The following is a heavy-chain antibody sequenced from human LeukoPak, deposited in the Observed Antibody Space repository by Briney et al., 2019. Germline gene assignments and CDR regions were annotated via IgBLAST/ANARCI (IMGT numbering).Heavy chain of an antibody. CDR2: IYHSGST. CDR3: VRVDGTNYDS. Sequence: PSETLSLTCAVSGGSISSGGYSWSWIRQPPGKGLEWIGYIYHSGSTNYKPSLKSRVTMSVDTSKNQVFLKVASVTAADTAVYYCVRVDGTNYDSWGQGTLVTVSS. D-gene: IGHD6-19*01. CDR1: GGSISSGGYS. J-gene: IGHJ5*01. V-gene: IGHV4-30-2*02.